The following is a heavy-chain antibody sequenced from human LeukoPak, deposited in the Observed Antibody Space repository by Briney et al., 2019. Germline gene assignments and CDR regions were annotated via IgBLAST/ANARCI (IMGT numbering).Heavy chain of an antibody. CDR3: ASQGSELVLDY. CDR2: IYYSGRT. V-gene: IGHV4-59*01. D-gene: IGHD3-10*01. J-gene: IGHJ4*02. CDR1: GDSISSYY. Sequence: SETLSLTRTVSGDSISSYYWSWIRQPPGKGLEWIGYIYYSGRTNYNPSLKSRVTIPVDTSKNQFSLKLSSVTAADTAVYYCASQGSELVLDYWGQGTLVTVSS.